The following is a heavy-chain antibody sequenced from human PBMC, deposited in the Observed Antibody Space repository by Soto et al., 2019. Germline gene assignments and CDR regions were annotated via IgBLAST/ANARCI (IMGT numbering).Heavy chain of an antibody. CDR3: TRCGIRYHSIGYYLGIDGMDV. CDR1: GGTFNSYA. V-gene: IGHV1-69*12. CDR2: TIPMFGTT. D-gene: IGHD3-22*01. J-gene: IGHJ6*02. Sequence: QVQLVQSGAEVKKPESSVRVSCKASGGTFNSYAITWVRQAPGQGLEWMGGTIPMFGTTNYAEKFQGRVTRTADECTNTAYMELSSLRSEDTAVYYCTRCGIRYHSIGYYLGIDGMDVWGQGTTVIVSS.